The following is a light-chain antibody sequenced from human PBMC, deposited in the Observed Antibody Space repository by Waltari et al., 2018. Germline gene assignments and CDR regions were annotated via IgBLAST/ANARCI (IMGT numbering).Light chain of an antibody. V-gene: IGKV3-20*01. CDR1: QSVSSSY. J-gene: IGKJ4*01. Sequence: EIVLTQSPGTLSLSPGERATLSCRASQSVSSSYLAWYKQKPGQAPRLLIYVAATRATGIPDRCSCIGSGTDFTLTISRLEPEDFAVYYCQQYAGSPLTFGGGTKVWIK. CDR2: VAA. CDR3: QQYAGSPLT.